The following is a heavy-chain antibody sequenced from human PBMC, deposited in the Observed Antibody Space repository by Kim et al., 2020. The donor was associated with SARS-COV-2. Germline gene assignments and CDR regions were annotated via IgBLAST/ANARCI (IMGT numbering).Heavy chain of an antibody. V-gene: IGHV3-21*05. CDR3: AGDLWTGSNYGWFDP. J-gene: IGHJ5*02. CDR2: IRSDSAYM. Sequence: GGSLRLSCAASGITFRNYNMNWVRQAPGKGLEWVSYIRSDSAYMYHADSVKGRFTISRDNTKNSLYLQMNSLRVEDTAVYYCAGDLWTGSNYGWFDPWGQGNRVPVSS. D-gene: IGHD4-4*01. CDR1: GITFRNYN.